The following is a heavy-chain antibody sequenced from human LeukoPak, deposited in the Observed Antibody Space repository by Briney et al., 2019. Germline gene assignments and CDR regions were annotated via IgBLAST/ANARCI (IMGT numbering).Heavy chain of an antibody. CDR3: ARTAGYGRYYFDY. Sequence: ASVKVSCKASGCTFTGYYMHWVRQAPGQGLEWMGWINPNSGGTNYAQKFQGRVTMTRDTSISTAYMELSRLRSDDTAVYYCARTAGYGRYYFDYWGQGTLVTVSS. CDR1: GCTFTGYY. CDR2: INPNSGGT. J-gene: IGHJ4*02. D-gene: IGHD5-18*01. V-gene: IGHV1-2*02.